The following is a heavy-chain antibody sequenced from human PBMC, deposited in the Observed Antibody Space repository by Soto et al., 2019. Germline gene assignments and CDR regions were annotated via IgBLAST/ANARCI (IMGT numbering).Heavy chain of an antibody. CDR3: AKDQDDYRNCGFDY. CDR1: GFTFTNYA. J-gene: IGHJ4*02. D-gene: IGHD4-4*01. CDR2: SSGSGSGGST. V-gene: IGHV3-23*01. Sequence: EVQLLESGGGLVQPGGSLRLSCAASGFTFTNYAMTWVRQAPGKGLEWVSISSGSGSGGSTNYADSVKGRFTISRDNSKNTLYLQMNSMRVDDTAVYYCAKDQDDYRNCGFDYWGQGTLVTVSS.